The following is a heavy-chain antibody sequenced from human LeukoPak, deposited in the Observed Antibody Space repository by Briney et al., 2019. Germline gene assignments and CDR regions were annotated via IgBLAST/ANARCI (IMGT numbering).Heavy chain of an antibody. V-gene: IGHV4-39*01. J-gene: IGHJ4*02. CDR2: IYYSGST. Sequence: SETLSLTCTVSGGSISSSSYYWGWLRQPPGKGLEWIGSIYYSGSTYYNPSLKSRVTISVDTSKNQFSLKLSSVTAADTAVYYCARHLPAIYGSGSYPGYYFDYWGQGTLVTVSS. CDR1: GGSISSSSYY. D-gene: IGHD3-10*01. CDR3: ARHLPAIYGSGSYPGYYFDY.